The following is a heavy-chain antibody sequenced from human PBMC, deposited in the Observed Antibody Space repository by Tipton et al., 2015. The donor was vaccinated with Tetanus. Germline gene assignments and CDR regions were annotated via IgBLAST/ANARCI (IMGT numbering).Heavy chain of an antibody. CDR3: AKEFQRARIRFFDS. CDR1: GFRFSYSG. V-gene: IGHV3-30*18. CDR2: IAFDEKNE. Sequence: SLRLSCAASGFRFSYSGMHWVRQAPGKGLEWVAVIAFDEKNERYADSVKGRFIISRDNSKNTLYLQMNSLRPEDTAVYYCAKEFQRARIRFFDSWGQGTQVTTSS. J-gene: IGHJ4*02. D-gene: IGHD2-15*01.